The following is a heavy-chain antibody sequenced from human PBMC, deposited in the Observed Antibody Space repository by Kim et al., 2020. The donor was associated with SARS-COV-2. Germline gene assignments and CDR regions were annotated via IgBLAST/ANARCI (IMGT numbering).Heavy chain of an antibody. CDR3: ATLGSYLYYYYGMDV. CDR1: GFTFSSYW. D-gene: IGHD1-26*01. V-gene: IGHV3-7*03. J-gene: IGHJ6*02. Sequence: GGSLRLSCAASGFTFSSYWMSWVRQAPGKGLEWVANIKQDGSEKYYVDSVKGRFTISRDNAKNSLYLQMNSLRAEDTAVYYCATLGSYLYYYYGMDVWGQGTTVTVSS. CDR2: IKQDGSEK.